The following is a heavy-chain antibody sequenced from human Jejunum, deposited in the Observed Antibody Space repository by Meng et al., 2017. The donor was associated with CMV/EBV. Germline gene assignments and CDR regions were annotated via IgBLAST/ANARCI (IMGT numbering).Heavy chain of an antibody. V-gene: IGHV4-59*01. CDR1: GSISDYY. D-gene: IGHD5-24*01. CDR2: LHSSGTT. CDR3: ARDGGTDGYTNHRYDY. Sequence: GSISDYYWGWIRRSPGKGLGWIGYLHSSGTTSYDPSLKSRVSMSFDTPKNRFSLKLASVTAADTAVYYCARDGGTDGYTNHRYDYWGQGTVVTVSS. J-gene: IGHJ4*02.